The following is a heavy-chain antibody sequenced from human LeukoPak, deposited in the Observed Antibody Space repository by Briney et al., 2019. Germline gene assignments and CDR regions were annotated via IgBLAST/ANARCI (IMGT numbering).Heavy chain of an antibody. J-gene: IGHJ4*02. CDR2: INPNSGYT. CDR1: GYTFTCYY. D-gene: IGHD1-26*01. V-gene: IGHV1-2*02. Sequence: GASVKVSCKASGYTFTCYYIRSVPPSPGQGWNWMGYINPNSGYTNYARKFQDRVTVTRDTSISTAYMELSRLRSDDTAVYYCAREEANTRAHFDYWGQGTLVTVSS. CDR3: AREEANTRAHFDY.